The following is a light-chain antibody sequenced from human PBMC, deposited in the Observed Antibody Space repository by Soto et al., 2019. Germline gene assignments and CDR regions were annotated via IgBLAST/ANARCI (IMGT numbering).Light chain of an antibody. CDR2: AAS. J-gene: IGKJ2*01. CDR1: QSLSSY. CDR3: QQSYSTPPYT. V-gene: IGKV1-39*01. Sequence: DIQMTQSPSSLSAYVGDRVPITCRASQSLSSYLHWYKQKPGKAPKLLIYAASSLQSGLPPRFSSSGSGTDFTLTISSLQPEDVSTYYCQQSYSTPPYTFGQGTKLDIK.